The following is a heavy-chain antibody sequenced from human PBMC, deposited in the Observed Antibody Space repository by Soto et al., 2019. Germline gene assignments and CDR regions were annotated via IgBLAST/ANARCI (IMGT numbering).Heavy chain of an antibody. J-gene: IGHJ5*02. CDR3: ARDRGPSSGYYPYWFDP. CDR1: GGTFSSYA. D-gene: IGHD3-22*01. V-gene: IGHV1-69*12. Sequence: QVQLVQSGAEVKKPGSSVKVSCKASGGTFSSYAITWVRQAPGQGLEWMGGIIPIFGTANYAQKFQARVTITEDESTSTVYMELSSLRSEATAVYYCARDRGPSSGYYPYWFDPWGQGTLVTVSS. CDR2: IIPIFGTA.